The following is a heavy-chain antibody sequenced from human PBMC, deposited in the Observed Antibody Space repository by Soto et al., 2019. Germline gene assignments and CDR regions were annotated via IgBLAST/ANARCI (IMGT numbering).Heavy chain of an antibody. D-gene: IGHD3-22*01. CDR3: ARGDFDSSANYYAGWFDP. CDR2: INPNSGGT. Sequence: ASVKVSCKASGYTFTAYYMHWLRQAPGQGLEWMGWINPNSGGTKYAQKFQGRVTVTNDTSISTAYMELSRLGSDDTAVYYCARGDFDSSANYYAGWFDPWGQGTLVTSPQ. J-gene: IGHJ5*02. V-gene: IGHV1-2*02. CDR1: GYTFTAYY.